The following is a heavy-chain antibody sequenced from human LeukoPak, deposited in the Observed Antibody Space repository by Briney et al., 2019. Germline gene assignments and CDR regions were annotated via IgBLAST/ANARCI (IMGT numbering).Heavy chain of an antibody. D-gene: IGHD5-24*01. CDR3: AKGWRWLQP. Sequence: GESLRLSCTASGFTFTTYWMSWVRHPPGKGLEWVAVISYDGSNKYYADSVKGRFTISRDNSKNTLYLQMNSLRAEDTAVYYCAKGWRWLQPWGQGTLVTVPS. CDR1: GFTFTTYW. V-gene: IGHV3-30*18. CDR2: ISYDGSNK. J-gene: IGHJ5*02.